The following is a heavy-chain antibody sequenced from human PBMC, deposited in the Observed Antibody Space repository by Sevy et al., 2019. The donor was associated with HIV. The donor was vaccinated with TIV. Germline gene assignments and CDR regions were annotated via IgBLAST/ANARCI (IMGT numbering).Heavy chain of an antibody. V-gene: IGHV3-30*18. D-gene: IGHD1-1*01. J-gene: IGHJ6*02. CDR1: GFTFSSYG. CDR2: ISYDGSNK. CDR3: AKDFRYEPDYYYYGMDV. Sequence: GGSLILSCAASGFTFSSYGMHWVRHAPGKGLEWVAVISYDGSNKYYADSVKGRFTISRDNSKNTLYLQMNSLRAEDTAVYYCAKDFRYEPDYYYYGMDVWGQGTTVTVSS.